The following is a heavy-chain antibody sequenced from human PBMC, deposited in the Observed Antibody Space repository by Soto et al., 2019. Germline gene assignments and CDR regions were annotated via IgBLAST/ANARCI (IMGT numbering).Heavy chain of an antibody. D-gene: IGHD6-13*01. V-gene: IGHV1-8*01. Sequence: GASVKVSCKASGYTFTSYDINWVRQATGQGLEWMGGMNPNSGNTGYAQKFQGRVTMTRKTYISTAYMELSSLRSEDTAVYYCARGVAPAGDHLENDAFDIWGQGTMVTLSS. CDR3: ARGVAPAGDHLENDAFDI. J-gene: IGHJ3*02. CDR1: GYTFTSYD. CDR2: MNPNSGNT.